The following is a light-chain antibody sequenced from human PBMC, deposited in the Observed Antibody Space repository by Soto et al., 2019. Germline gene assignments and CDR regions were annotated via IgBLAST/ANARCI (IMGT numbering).Light chain of an antibody. CDR2: GNS. J-gene: IGLJ3*02. CDR1: SSNIGAGYD. CDR3: QSYDSSLSGWV. Sequence: QSVLTQPPSVSGAPGQRVTISCTGSSSNIGAGYDVHWYQQLPGTAPKLLIYGNSNRPSGVPDRFSGSTSGPSASLAITGLQAEDEADYYCQSYDSSLSGWVFGGGTKLTVL. V-gene: IGLV1-40*01.